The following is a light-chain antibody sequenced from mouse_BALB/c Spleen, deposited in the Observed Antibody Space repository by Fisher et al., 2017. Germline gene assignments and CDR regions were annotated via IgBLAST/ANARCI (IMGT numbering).Light chain of an antibody. J-gene: IGKJ4*01. Sequence: IVLTQSPAIMSASLGEKVTMSCRASSSVNYMYWYQQKPGSSPRLLIYDTSNLASGVPARFSGSGSGTSYSLTISSMEAEDAATYYCHQYHRSPFTFGSGTKLEIK. V-gene: IGKV4-55*01. CDR3: HQYHRSPFT. CDR2: DTS. CDR1: SSVNY.